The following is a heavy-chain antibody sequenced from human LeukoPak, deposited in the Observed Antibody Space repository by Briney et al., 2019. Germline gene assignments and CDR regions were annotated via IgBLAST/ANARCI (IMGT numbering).Heavy chain of an antibody. CDR1: GGSFSGYY. J-gene: IGHJ4*02. CDR3: ARLTVAGTNFDY. D-gene: IGHD6-19*01. V-gene: IGHV4-34*01. CDR2: IYYSGST. Sequence: SDTLSLTCAVYGGSFSGYYWSWIRQPPRKGLESIGSIYYSGSTYYNPSLKSRVTISVDTSKNQFSLKLSSVTAADTAVYYCARLTVAGTNFDYWGQGTLVTVSS.